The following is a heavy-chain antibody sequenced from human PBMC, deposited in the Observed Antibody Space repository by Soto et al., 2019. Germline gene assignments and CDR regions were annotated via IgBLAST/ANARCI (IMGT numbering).Heavy chain of an antibody. D-gene: IGHD2-2*01. V-gene: IGHV1-18*01. Sequence: QVQLVQSGGEVKRPGASVKVSCKTSGYTFSNYGITWVRQAPGQPLEWLGWIRLSSDGTNYAQKLQGRASMTTDTSTTTANMELRSMRSDDTAVYYCARVVPGAEAWFGPWGQGTLVTVSS. CDR3: ARVVPGAEAWFGP. CDR1: GYTFSNYG. J-gene: IGHJ5*02. CDR2: IRLSSDGT.